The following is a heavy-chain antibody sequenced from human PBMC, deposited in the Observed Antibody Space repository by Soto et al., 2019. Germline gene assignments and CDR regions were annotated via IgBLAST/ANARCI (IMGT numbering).Heavy chain of an antibody. CDR1: GYTFTGYY. Sequence: ASVKVSCKASGYTFTGYYMHWVRQAPGQGLEWMGWINPNSGGTNYAQKFQGWVTMTRDTSISTAYMELSRLRSDDTAVYYCARSPAPLSYDSSGYCQVWGQGTLVTVSS. CDR3: ARSPAPLSYDSSGYCQV. D-gene: IGHD3-22*01. CDR2: INPNSGGT. V-gene: IGHV1-2*04. J-gene: IGHJ4*02.